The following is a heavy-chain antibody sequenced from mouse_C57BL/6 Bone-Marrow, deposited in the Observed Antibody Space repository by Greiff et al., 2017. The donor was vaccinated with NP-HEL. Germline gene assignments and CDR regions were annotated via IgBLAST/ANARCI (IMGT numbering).Heavy chain of an antibody. Sequence: QVQLQQSGAELARPGASVKLSCKASGYTFTSYGISWVKQRTGQGLEWIGEIYPRSGNTYYNEKFKGKATLTADKSSSPAYMELRSLTSEDSAVYFCARYYYYGSSYGYFDVWGTGTTVTVSS. J-gene: IGHJ1*03. V-gene: IGHV1-81*01. CDR1: GYTFTSYG. D-gene: IGHD1-1*01. CDR2: IYPRSGNT. CDR3: ARYYYYGSSYGYFDV.